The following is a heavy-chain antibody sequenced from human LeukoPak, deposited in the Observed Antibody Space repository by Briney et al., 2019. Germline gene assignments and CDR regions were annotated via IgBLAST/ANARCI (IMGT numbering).Heavy chain of an antibody. CDR1: GYTFTGYY. Sequence: ASVKVSCKASGYTFTGYYMHWVRQAPGQGLEWMGWINPNSGGTNYAQKFQGRVTMTRDTSISTAYMELSRLRSDNTAVYYCARGGLEMATIQDYWGQGTLVTVSS. CDR2: INPNSGGT. CDR3: ARGGLEMATIQDY. D-gene: IGHD5-24*01. V-gene: IGHV1-2*02. J-gene: IGHJ4*02.